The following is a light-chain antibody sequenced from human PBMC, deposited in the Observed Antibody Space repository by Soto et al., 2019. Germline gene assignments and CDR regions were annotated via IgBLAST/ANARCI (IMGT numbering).Light chain of an antibody. J-gene: IGKJ3*01. CDR3: QQLNSYVFA. V-gene: IGKV1-9*01. Sequence: DIPLTQSPSFLSASVGDRVTITCRASQDVSRYLAWYQQKPGKAPNLLIYAASTLRSGVPSRFSGSGSETECTLTISSLQPEDFATYYCQQLNSYVFAFGPGTKVDIK. CDR2: AAS. CDR1: QDVSRY.